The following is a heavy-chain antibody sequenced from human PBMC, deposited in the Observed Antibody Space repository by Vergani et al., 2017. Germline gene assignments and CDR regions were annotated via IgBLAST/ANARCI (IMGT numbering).Heavy chain of an antibody. J-gene: IGHJ5*02. CDR2: ISGSGGST. V-gene: IGHV3-23*04. CDR1: GFTFSSYG. D-gene: IGHD3-22*01. CDR3: AKSYYDSSGYSYRGDWFDP. Sequence: VQLVESGGGVVQPGRSLRLSCAASGFTFSSYGMHWVRQAPGKGLEWVSAISGSGGSTYYADSVKGRFTISRDNSKNTLYLQMNSLRAEDTAVYYCAKSYYDSSGYSYRGDWFDPWGQGTLVTVSS.